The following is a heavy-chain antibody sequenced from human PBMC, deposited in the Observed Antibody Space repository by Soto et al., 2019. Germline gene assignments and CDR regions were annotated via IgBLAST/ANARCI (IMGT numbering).Heavy chain of an antibody. D-gene: IGHD3-10*01. CDR3: ARDPAGVRGNFDY. CDR2: TWFDGSNK. V-gene: IGHV3-33*01. CDR1: GFTFSSYG. J-gene: IGHJ4*02. Sequence: QGQLVESGGGVVQPGRSLRLSCAASGFTFSSYGMHWVRQAPGKGLEWVAGTWFDGSNKYYAESVKGRFTISRDSSKNTVHLQMTSLRVEDTAVYHCARDPAGVRGNFDYWGQGTLVTVSS.